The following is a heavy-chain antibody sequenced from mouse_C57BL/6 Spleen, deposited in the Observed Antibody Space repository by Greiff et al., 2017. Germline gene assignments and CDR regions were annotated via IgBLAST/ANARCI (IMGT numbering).Heavy chain of an antibody. CDR2: IWSGGST. Sequence: QVQLQQSGPGLVQPSQSLSITCTVSGFSLTSYGVHWVRQSPGKGLEWLGVIWSGGSTDSNAAFISRLSISKDNSKSQVFFKMNSLQADDTAIYYCARNYDYDDYYAMDYWGQGTSVTVSS. CDR3: ARNYDYDDYYAMDY. J-gene: IGHJ4*01. V-gene: IGHV2-2*01. CDR1: GFSLTSYG. D-gene: IGHD2-4*01.